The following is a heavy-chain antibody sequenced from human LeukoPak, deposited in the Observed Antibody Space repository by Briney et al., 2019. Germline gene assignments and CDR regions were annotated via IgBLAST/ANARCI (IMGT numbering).Heavy chain of an antibody. V-gene: IGHV3-30-3*01. CDR1: GFTFSSYA. CDR2: ISYDGSNK. Sequence: GGSLRLSCAASGFTFSSYAMHWVRQAPGKGLEWVAVISYDGSNKYYADSVKGRFTISRDNSKNTLYLQMNSLRAEDTAVYYCARGGDTIFGVANSLQHWGQGTLATVSS. J-gene: IGHJ1*01. D-gene: IGHD3-3*01. CDR3: ARGGDTIFGVANSLQH.